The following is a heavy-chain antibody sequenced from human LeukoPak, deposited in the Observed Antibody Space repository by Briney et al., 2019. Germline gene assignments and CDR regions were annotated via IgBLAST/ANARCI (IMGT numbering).Heavy chain of an antibody. Sequence: SETLSLTCTVSGYSISSGYYWGWIRQPPGKGLEWIGSIHHSGTTYYNPSLKSRVTISVDTSKNQFSLKLSSVTAADTAVYYCAREFGSGSYFDYWGQGTLVTVSS. D-gene: IGHD3-10*01. J-gene: IGHJ4*02. CDR1: GYSISSGYY. CDR2: IHHSGTT. CDR3: AREFGSGSYFDY. V-gene: IGHV4-38-2*02.